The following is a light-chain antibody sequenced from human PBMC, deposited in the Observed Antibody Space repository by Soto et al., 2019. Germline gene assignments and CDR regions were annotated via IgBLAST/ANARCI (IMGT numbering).Light chain of an antibody. CDR2: AAS. CDR1: QTIMTY. V-gene: IGKV1-39*01. J-gene: IGKJ4*01. Sequence: DIQMTQSPSSLSASVGDRVTITCRASQTIMTYLNWYQLKPGKAPKLLIYAASTLQSGVPSRFSGSGSGTDFTLTISCLQSEDFATYYCQQYYSYPLTFGGGTKVDIK. CDR3: QQYYSYPLT.